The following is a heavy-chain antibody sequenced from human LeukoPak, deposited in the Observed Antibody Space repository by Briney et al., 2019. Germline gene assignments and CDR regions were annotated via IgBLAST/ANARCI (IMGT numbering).Heavy chain of an antibody. CDR2: ISAYNGNT. CDR1: GYTFTSYG. V-gene: IGHV1-18*01. D-gene: IGHD2-2*01. J-gene: IGHJ4*02. Sequence: ASVKVSCKASGYTFTSYGISWVRQAPGQGLEWMGWISAYNGNTNYAQELQGRVTMTTDTSTSTAYMELRSLRSDDTAVYYCARDPSRYCSSTSCYVYWGQGTLVTVSS. CDR3: ARDPSRYCSSTSCYVY.